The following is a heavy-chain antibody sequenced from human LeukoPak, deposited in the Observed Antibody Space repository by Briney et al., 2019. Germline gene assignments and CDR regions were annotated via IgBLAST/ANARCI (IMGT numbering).Heavy chain of an antibody. CDR3: ARGPPYGARCDYLDY. CDR1: GFTFSDHW. Sequence: GGSLRLSCAASGFTFSDHWMSWVRQVPGKGLEWVANIKKDGSEKNEVDSAKGRFTISRDNAKNSLYLEMNSLRAEDTAVYYCARGPPYGARCDYLDYWGQGALVTVSS. V-gene: IGHV3-7*01. D-gene: IGHD4/OR15-4a*01. J-gene: IGHJ4*02. CDR2: IKKDGSEK.